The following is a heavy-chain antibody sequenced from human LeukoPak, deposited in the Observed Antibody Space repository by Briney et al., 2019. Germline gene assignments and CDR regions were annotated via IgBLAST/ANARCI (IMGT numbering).Heavy chain of an antibody. Sequence: SETLSLTCAVYGGSFSGYYWSWIRQPPGKGLEWIGEINHSGSTNYNPTLKSRVTISVDTSKNQFSLKLSSVTAADTAVYYCARGVWVGRSLHGLGSYLPYWGQGTLVTVSS. CDR2: INHSGST. V-gene: IGHV4-34*01. J-gene: IGHJ4*02. CDR1: GGSFSGYY. D-gene: IGHD3-10*01. CDR3: ARGVWVGRSLHGLGSYLPY.